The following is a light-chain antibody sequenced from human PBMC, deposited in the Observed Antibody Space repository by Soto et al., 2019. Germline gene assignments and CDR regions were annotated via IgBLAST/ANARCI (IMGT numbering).Light chain of an antibody. CDR1: QGISSY. Sequence: DILLTQSPSFLSASVGVRVTITCRASQGISSYLAFYQQKPGKAPKLLIYAASTLQSGVASRFSGSGSGTEFTLIISRLQPEGVATYCWQQLKSYPFFGPGTKVDIK. V-gene: IGKV1-9*01. CDR2: AAS. J-gene: IGKJ3*01. CDR3: QQLKSYPF.